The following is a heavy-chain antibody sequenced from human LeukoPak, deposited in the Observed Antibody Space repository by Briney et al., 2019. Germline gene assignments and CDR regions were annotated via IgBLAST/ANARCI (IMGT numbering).Heavy chain of an antibody. Sequence: GGSLRLSCAGSGFTFSNYNMNWVRQAPGKGLEWVSSISRSSTYIYYADSVKGRFTISRDNAKNSLYLQMNSLRAEDTAVYYCARANSGYYDFWSGYSLLDYMDVWGKGTTVTVSS. V-gene: IGHV3-21*01. CDR3: ARANSGYYDFWSGYSLLDYMDV. J-gene: IGHJ6*03. D-gene: IGHD3-3*01. CDR2: ISRSSTYI. CDR1: GFTFSNYN.